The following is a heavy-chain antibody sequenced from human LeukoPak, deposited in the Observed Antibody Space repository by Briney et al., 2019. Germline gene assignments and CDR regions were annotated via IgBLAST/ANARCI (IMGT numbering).Heavy chain of an antibody. CDR1: GGSMTNNTFY. CDR3: ARDWGNV. CDR2: IYHTGPT. Sequence: SETLSLTCTVSGGSMTNNTFYWGWIRQPPGKGLEWIGSIYHTGPTYYNPSLKSRVTISVDTSKNLFSLKLSSVTAADTAVYYCARDWGNVWGQGTTVTVSS. V-gene: IGHV4-39*07. J-gene: IGHJ6*02. D-gene: IGHD3-16*01.